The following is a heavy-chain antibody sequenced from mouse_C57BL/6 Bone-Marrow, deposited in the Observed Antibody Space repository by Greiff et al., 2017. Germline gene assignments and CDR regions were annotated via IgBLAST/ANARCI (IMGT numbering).Heavy chain of an antibody. V-gene: IGHV14-4*01. J-gene: IGHJ4*01. CDR1: GFNIKDDY. CDR2: IDPENGDT. D-gene: IGHD3-1*01. Sequence: VQLKESGAELVRPGASVKLSCTASGFNIKDDYMHWVKQRPEQGLEWIGWIDPENGDTEYASKFQGKATITADTSSNTAYLQLSSLTSEDTAVYSCTTWGYDYYAMDYWGQGTSVTVSS. CDR3: TTWGYDYYAMDY.